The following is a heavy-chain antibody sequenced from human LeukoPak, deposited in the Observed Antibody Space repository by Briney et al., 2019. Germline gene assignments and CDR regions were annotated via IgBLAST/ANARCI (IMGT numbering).Heavy chain of an antibody. Sequence: GGSLRLSCSASGFTLSSYSMHWVRQAPGGGLEYVSDISSNGGSTYYADSVKGRFTISKDNSKNTLYLQMSSLRAEDTAVYYSVKEGAARMVEEHWGQGTLVTVS. CDR2: ISSNGGST. J-gene: IGHJ4*02. CDR3: VKEGAARMVEEH. D-gene: IGHD6-6*01. CDR1: GFTLSSYS. V-gene: IGHV3-64D*06.